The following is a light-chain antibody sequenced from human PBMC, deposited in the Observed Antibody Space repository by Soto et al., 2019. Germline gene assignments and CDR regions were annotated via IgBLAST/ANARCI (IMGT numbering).Light chain of an antibody. CDR3: QQYNNWPQYS. CDR2: STP. J-gene: IGKJ2*03. Sequence: EIVMTQSPATLSVSPGESATLSCRASQSIRKKLAWYQQKPGQAPRLLMHSTPTRATGIPARFSGSGSGTEFTLTISSLQSEDFAVYYCQQYNNWPQYSFGQGTKLEIK. V-gene: IGKV3D-15*01. CDR1: QSIRKK.